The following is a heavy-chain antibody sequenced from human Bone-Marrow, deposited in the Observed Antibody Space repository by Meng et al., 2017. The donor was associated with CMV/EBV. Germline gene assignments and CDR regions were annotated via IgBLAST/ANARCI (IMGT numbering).Heavy chain of an antibody. V-gene: IGHV4-39*07. CDR3: LELVFDY. CDR2: IYYSGST. D-gene: IGHD1-7*01. CDR1: GGSISSSFYY. J-gene: IGHJ4*02. Sequence: SETLSLTCTVYGGSISSSFYYWGWIRQPPGKGLEWIGSIYYSGSTYYNPSLKSRVTISVDTSKNQFSLKLSSVTAAYTAVYYCLELVFDYWGQGTLVTVSS.